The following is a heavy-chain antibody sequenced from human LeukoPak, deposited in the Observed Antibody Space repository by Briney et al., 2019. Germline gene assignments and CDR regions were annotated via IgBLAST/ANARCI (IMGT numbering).Heavy chain of an antibody. V-gene: IGHV3-21*01. CDR2: ISSGGSGI. Sequence: GSLRLFCGASGFTFSTCSMKWVLQRPGGGLVWVLIISSGGSGIYYADSLEGRFTISIDNANNSLYLQRNSLRAEDTALYYCARSLVSGTYGFLDSWGQGTLVTVSS. CDR1: GFTFSTCS. J-gene: IGHJ4*02. CDR3: ARSLVSGTYGFLDS. D-gene: IGHD3-16*01.